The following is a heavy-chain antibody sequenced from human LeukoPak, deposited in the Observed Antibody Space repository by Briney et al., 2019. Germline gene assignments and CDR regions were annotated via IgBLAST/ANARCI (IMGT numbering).Heavy chain of an antibody. D-gene: IGHD3-10*01. J-gene: IGHJ5*02. CDR1: GYTFSGYA. V-gene: IGHV1-18*01. CDR3: AREGWYYGSGNYYWFDP. Sequence: ASVKVSCKASGYTFSGYAINWVRQAPGQGLEWMGWISAYNGNTNYAQNFQGRVTMTTDTSTSTAYMELRSLRSDDTAVYYCAREGWYYGSGNYYWFDPWGQGTLVTVSS. CDR2: ISAYNGNT.